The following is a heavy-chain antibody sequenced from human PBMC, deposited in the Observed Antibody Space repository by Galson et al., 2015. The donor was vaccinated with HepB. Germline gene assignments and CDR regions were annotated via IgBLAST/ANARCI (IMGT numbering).Heavy chain of an antibody. D-gene: IGHD5-12*01. V-gene: IGHV3-15*01. J-gene: IGHJ6*02. CDR1: GFSFTTAW. Sequence: SLRLSCAASGFSFTTAWMSWVRQAPGKGLEWVGRIKSEADGGTTDHAAPVKGRFTISRDDSKNTLYLQMNSLKTDDTAVYYCTARQGLLYRGHDSSLYYSLDVWGQGTTVTVSS. CDR2: IKSEADGGTT. CDR3: TARQGLLYRGHDSSLYYSLDV.